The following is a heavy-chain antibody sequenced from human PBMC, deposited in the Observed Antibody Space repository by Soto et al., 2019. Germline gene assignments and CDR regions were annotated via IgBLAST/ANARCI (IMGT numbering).Heavy chain of an antibody. V-gene: IGHV1-69*13. CDR3: AKVRYSSPMGYYYGMDV. Sequence: SVKVSFKASRVAFSKFIVTWVRQAPGLGLEWVGGIIPIFGTANYAQKFQGRVTITADESTSTSYMEVNNLRSEDTAVYYCAKVRYSSPMGYYYGMDVWGQGTTVTVSS. D-gene: IGHD6-19*01. J-gene: IGHJ6*02. CDR2: IIPIFGTA. CDR1: RVAFSKFI.